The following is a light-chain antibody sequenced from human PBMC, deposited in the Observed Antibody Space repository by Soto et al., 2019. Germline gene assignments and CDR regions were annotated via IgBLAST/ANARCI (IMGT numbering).Light chain of an antibody. V-gene: IGLV9-49*01. Sequence: QSVLTQPPSASASLGASVTLTYTLSSGYSNYKVDWYQQRPGKGPRFVMRVGTGGIVGSKGDGIPDRFSVLGSGLNRYLTIKNIQEEDESDYHCGADHGSGSNFVSVFGGGTKVTVL. CDR2: VGTGGIVG. CDR3: GADHGSGSNFVSV. J-gene: IGLJ2*01. CDR1: SGYSNYK.